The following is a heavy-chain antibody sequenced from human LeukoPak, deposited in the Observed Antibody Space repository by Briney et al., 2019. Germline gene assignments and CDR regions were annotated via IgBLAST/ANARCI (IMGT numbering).Heavy chain of an antibody. D-gene: IGHD6-13*01. J-gene: IGHJ4*02. Sequence: GGSLRLSCAASGFTFSSYAMSWVRQAPGKGLEWVAVISYDGSNKYYADSVKGRFTISRDNSKNTLYLQMDSLRAEDTAVYYCARDLDSSLTFDYWGQGTLVTVSS. CDR2: ISYDGSNK. V-gene: IGHV3-30-3*01. CDR3: ARDLDSSLTFDY. CDR1: GFTFSSYA.